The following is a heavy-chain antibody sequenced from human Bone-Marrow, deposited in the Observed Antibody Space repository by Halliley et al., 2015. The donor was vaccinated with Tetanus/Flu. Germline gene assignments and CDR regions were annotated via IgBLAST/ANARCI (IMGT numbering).Heavy chain of an antibody. V-gene: IGHV3-23*01. J-gene: IGHJ4*02. CDR1: GLTFTNYA. CDR2: INGTGTVT. D-gene: IGHD3-16*02. Sequence: SLRLSCAASGLTFTNYAMFWVRQAPGKGLEWVSSINGTGTVTWYADSVKGRFTISRDSSENTVHLQMNSLRAEDTAVYYCAREDYVWGNYRHLPGDFWGQGTLVTVSS. CDR3: AREDYVWGNYRHLPGDF.